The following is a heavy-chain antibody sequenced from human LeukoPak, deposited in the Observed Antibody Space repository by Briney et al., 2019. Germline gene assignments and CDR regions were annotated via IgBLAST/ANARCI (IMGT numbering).Heavy chain of an antibody. J-gene: IGHJ3*02. D-gene: IGHD4-17*01. CDR3: ARDRNGDYQRDYDAFDI. CDR1: GFTFSSYS. Sequence: GGSLRLSCAASGFTFSSYSMNWVRQAPGKGLEWVSSISSSSSYIYYADSVKGRFTISRDNAKNSLYLQMNSPRAEDTAVYYCARDRNGDYQRDYDAFDIWGQGTMVTVSS. CDR2: ISSSSSYI. V-gene: IGHV3-21*01.